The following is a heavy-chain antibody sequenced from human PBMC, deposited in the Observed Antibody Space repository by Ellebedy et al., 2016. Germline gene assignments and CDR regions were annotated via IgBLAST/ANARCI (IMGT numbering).Heavy chain of an antibody. CDR2: ITASGP. CDR1: GFTLSSSG. D-gene: IGHD6-19*01. Sequence: GGSLRLSRAASGFTLSSSGMSWVRQAPGKGLEWVSQITASGPDYADSVKGRFTIPRDESKNTLYLQMNSLRAEDTALYYCAKRSVAVAGTFDYWGQGTLVTVSS. CDR3: AKRSVAVAGTFDY. V-gene: IGHV3-23*01. J-gene: IGHJ4*02.